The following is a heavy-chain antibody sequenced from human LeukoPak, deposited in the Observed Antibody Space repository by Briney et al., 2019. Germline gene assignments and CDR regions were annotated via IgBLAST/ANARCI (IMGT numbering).Heavy chain of an antibody. CDR3: AKETTPYSSGWFFMDYGMDV. D-gene: IGHD6-19*01. CDR2: ISGSGGST. V-gene: IGHV3-23*01. J-gene: IGHJ6*02. Sequence: GGSLRLSCAASGFTFSSYAMSWVRQAPGKGLEWVSAISGSGGSTYYADPVKGRFTISRDNSKNTLYLQMNSLRAEDTAVYYCAKETTPYSSGWFFMDYGMDVWGQGTTVTVSS. CDR1: GFTFSSYA.